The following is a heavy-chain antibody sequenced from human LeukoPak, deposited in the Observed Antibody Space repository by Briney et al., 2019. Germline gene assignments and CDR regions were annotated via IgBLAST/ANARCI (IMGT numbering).Heavy chain of an antibody. Sequence: PSETLSLTCAVSGGSISSSNWWSWVRQPPGKGLEWIGEIYHSGSTNYNPSLKSRVTISVDKSKNQFSLKLSSVTAADTAVYYCARATYYYDSSGPPDAFDIWGQGTMVTVSS. V-gene: IGHV4-4*02. J-gene: IGHJ3*02. CDR2: IYHSGST. CDR3: ARATYYYDSSGPPDAFDI. D-gene: IGHD3-22*01. CDR1: GGSISSSNW.